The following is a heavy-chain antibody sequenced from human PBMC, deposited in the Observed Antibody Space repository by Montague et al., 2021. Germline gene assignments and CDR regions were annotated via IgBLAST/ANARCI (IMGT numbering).Heavy chain of an antibody. CDR1: GGPFSGHY. Sequence: SETLSLTCAVYGGPFSGHYWSWIRQPPGKGLEWIGEINHSGSTNYNPSLKSRVTMSVDTSKNQFSLNLSSVTAADTAVYYCARYLHTSKYSGSHYLSRQYGMDVWGQGTTVPVSS. D-gene: IGHD1-26*01. J-gene: IGHJ6*02. CDR2: INHSGST. V-gene: IGHV4-34*01. CDR3: ARYLHTSKYSGSHYLSRQYGMDV.